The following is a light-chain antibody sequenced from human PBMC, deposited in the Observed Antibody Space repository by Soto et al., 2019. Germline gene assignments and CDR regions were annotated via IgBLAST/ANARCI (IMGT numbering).Light chain of an antibody. J-gene: IGLJ2*01. CDR1: SSDVGGYNY. V-gene: IGLV2-14*01. CDR2: DVS. CDR3: SSYTSSSVV. Sequence: QSVLAQPASVSGSPGQSITISCTGTSSDVGGYNYVSWYQQHPGKAPKLMIYDVSNRPSGVSNRFSGSKSGNTASPTISGLQAEDEADYYCSSYTSSSVVFGGWTKVTVL.